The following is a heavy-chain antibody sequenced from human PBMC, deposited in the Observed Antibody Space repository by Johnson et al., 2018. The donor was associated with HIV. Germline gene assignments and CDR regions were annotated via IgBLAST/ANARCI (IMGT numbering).Heavy chain of an antibody. Sequence: QMQLVESGGGVAQPGRSLRLSCAASGFTFSSYGMHWVRQAPGKGLEWVAFIRYDGSNKYYADSVKGRFTISRDNSKNTLYLQMNSLRAEDMAVYYCAKEQEWEPGAFDIWGQGTMVTVSS. CDR1: GFTFSSYG. J-gene: IGHJ3*02. V-gene: IGHV3-30*02. CDR2: IRYDGSNK. CDR3: AKEQEWEPGAFDI. D-gene: IGHD1-26*01.